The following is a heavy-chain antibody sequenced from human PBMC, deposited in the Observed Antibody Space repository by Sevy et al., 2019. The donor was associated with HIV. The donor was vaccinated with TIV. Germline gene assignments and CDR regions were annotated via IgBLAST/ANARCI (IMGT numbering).Heavy chain of an antibody. CDR2: ISSSSSTI. D-gene: IGHD6-19*01. J-gene: IGHJ4*02. V-gene: IGHV3-48*02. CDR3: ARDMEGDSSGWYGGGNFDY. CDR1: GFTFSSYS. Sequence: GGSLRLSCAASGFTFSSYSMNWVRQAPGMGLEWVSYISSSSSTIYYADSVKGRFTISRDNAKNSLYLQMNSLRDEDTAVYYCARDMEGDSSGWYGGGNFDYWGQRTLVTISS.